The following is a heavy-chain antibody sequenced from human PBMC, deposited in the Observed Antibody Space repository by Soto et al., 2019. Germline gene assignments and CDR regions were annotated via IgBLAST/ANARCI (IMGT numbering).Heavy chain of an antibody. J-gene: IGHJ2*01. CDR2: IIPIFGTA. V-gene: IGHV1-69*13. CDR3: ARGPATYYYDSSGYYRYWYFDL. D-gene: IGHD3-22*01. Sequence: AVKVSCKASGGTFSSYAISWVRQAPGQGLEWMGGIIPIFGTANYAQKFQGRVTITADESTSTAYMELSSLRSEDTAVYYCARGPATYYYDSSGYYRYWYFDLWGRGTLVTVS. CDR1: GGTFSSYA.